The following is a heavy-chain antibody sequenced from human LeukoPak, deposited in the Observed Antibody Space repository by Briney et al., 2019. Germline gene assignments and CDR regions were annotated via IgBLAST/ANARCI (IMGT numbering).Heavy chain of an antibody. CDR1: GFTFSGYE. Sequence: PGGSLRLSCAASGFTFSGYEMNWVRQAPGKGLEWVSYITGSGSTIYYADSVKGRFTISRDNAKNSLYLQMNSLRAEDTAVYYCARDGGVSGYDLLDYWGQGTLVTVSS. V-gene: IGHV3-48*03. J-gene: IGHJ4*02. CDR3: ARDGGVSGYDLLDY. CDR2: ITGSGSTI. D-gene: IGHD5-12*01.